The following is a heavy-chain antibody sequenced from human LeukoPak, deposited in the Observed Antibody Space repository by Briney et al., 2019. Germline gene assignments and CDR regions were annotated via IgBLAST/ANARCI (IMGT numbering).Heavy chain of an antibody. V-gene: IGHV1-8*01. Sequence: ASVKVSCKASGYTFTNYDINWVRQATGQGLEWMGWMNPNSANTGYAQKFQGRVTMTRNTSISTAYMEPSSLRSEDTAVYYCARVNCSSTSCRSKFLDYWGQGTLVTVSS. D-gene: IGHD2-2*01. J-gene: IGHJ4*02. CDR1: GYTFTNYD. CDR3: ARVNCSSTSCRSKFLDY. CDR2: MNPNSANT.